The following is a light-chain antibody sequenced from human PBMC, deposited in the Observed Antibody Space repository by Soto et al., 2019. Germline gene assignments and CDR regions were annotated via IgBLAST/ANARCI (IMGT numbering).Light chain of an antibody. CDR2: DVS. CDR3: SSYSSRSTVV. J-gene: IGLJ2*01. V-gene: IGLV2-14*01. Sequence: QSALTQPASVSGSPGQSITISCTGTSSDVGGYNYVSWYQQHPGKAPKLMIYDVSNRPSGFSTRFSGSKSGNTASLTISGLQAEDEADYYCSSYSSRSTVVFGRGTKLTVL. CDR1: SSDVGGYNY.